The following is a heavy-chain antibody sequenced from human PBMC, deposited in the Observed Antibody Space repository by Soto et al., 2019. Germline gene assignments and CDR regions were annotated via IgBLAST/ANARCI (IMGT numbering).Heavy chain of an antibody. CDR2: IYPGDSDT. J-gene: IGHJ6*02. CDR1: GYSFTSYW. CDR3: AREWGPPLGGIAAFFSDPLYYHYGMDV. Sequence: GESLKISCKGSGYSFTSYWIGWVRQMPGKGLEWMGIIYPGDSDTRYSPSFQGQVTISADKSISTAYLQWSSLKASDTAMYYCAREWGPPLGGIAAFFSDPLYYHYGMDVWGQGTTVPVSS. V-gene: IGHV5-51*01. D-gene: IGHD6-13*01.